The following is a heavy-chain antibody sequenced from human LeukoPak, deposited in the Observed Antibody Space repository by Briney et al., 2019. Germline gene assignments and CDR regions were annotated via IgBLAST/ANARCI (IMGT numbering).Heavy chain of an antibody. V-gene: IGHV3-7*01. D-gene: IGHD3-22*01. CDR1: RFTFSSYW. CDR3: ATNSDYRFEY. Sequence: GVSLRLSCAASRFTFSSYWMSWVRQAPGRGLEWVANIEKDGSKKNYVDSVKGRFTISRDNAKNSLFLQMNSLRDEDTAVYYCATNSDYRFEYWGQGTPVTVSS. J-gene: IGHJ4*02. CDR2: IEKDGSKK.